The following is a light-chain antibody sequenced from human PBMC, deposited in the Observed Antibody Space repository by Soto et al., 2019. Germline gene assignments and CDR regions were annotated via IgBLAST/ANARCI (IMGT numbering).Light chain of an antibody. Sequence: ATRMTQSPSSLSTSTGDRVTITCRASQGISSYLAWYQQKSGKAPKLLIYAASTLQSGVPSRFSGSGSGTDFTLTISSLQPEDFATYYCQQSYGSPYTFGQGTKLEIE. J-gene: IGKJ2*01. CDR2: AAS. V-gene: IGKV1-8*01. CDR3: QQSYGSPYT. CDR1: QGISSY.